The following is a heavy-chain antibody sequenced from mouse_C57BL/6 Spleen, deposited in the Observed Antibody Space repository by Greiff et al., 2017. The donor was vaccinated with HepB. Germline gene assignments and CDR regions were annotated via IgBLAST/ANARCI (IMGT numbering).Heavy chain of an antibody. J-gene: IGHJ2*01. Sequence: EVKLMESGGGLVKPGGSLKLSCAASGFTFSDYGMHWVRQAPEKGLEWVAYISSGSSTIYYADTVKGRFTISRDNAKNTLFLQMTSLRSEDTAMYYCARRSYGSSGFDYWGQGTTLTVSS. CDR1: GFTFSDYG. V-gene: IGHV5-17*01. CDR3: ARRSYGSSGFDY. CDR2: ISSGSSTI. D-gene: IGHD1-1*01.